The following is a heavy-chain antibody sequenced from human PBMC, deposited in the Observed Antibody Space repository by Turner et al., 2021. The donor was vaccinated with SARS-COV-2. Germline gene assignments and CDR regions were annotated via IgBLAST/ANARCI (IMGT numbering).Heavy chain of an antibody. V-gene: IGHV3-21*01. D-gene: IGHD3-3*01. CDR2: ISSRSRYI. CDR1: GFTFSSYS. J-gene: IGHJ6*02. Sequence: EVQLVESGGGLLQPGGSLRLSCAASGFTFSSYSMNWVRQAPGKGLEWISSISSRSRYIYDADSVKGRFTISRDNAKNSLYLKMNSLRAEDTAVYYCAREYYDFWSGYNSYYYGMDVWGQGTTVTVSS. CDR3: AREYYDFWSGYNSYYYGMDV.